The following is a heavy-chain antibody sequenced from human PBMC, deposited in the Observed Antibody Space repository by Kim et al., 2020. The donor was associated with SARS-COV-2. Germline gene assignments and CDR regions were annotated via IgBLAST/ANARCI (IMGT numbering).Heavy chain of an antibody. V-gene: IGHV3-48*04. CDR2: ISSSSSTI. CDR3: ARDKSGIAAAGTRHEFDP. J-gene: IGHJ5*02. CDR1: GFTFSSYS. D-gene: IGHD6-13*01. Sequence: GGSLRLSCAASGFTFSSYSMNWVRQAPGKGLEWVSYISSSSSTIYYADSVKGRFTISRDNAKNSLYVQMNSLRAEDTAVYYCARDKSGIAAAGTRHEFDPWGEGALVAVSS.